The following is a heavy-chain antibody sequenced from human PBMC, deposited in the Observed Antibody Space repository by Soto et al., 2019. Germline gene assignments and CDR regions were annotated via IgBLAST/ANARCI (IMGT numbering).Heavy chain of an antibody. CDR1: GGSFSCYY. CDR3: ASLWGYFYDSSGYYAYYGMDV. J-gene: IGHJ6*02. D-gene: IGHD3-22*01. Sequence: SEALCLTCAVYGGSFSCYYWSWIRQPPGKGLEWIGEINHSGSTNYNPSLKSRVTISVDTSKNQFSLKLSSVTAADTAVYYCASLWGYFYDSSGYYAYYGMDVWGQGTTVTVSS. CDR2: INHSGST. V-gene: IGHV4-34*01.